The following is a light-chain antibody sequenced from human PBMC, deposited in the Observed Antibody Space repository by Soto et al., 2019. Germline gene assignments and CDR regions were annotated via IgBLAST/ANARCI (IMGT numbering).Light chain of an antibody. CDR2: AAS. Sequence: DIQMTQSPSSLSASVGDRVTITCRASQSISSYLNWYQQKPGKAPKLLIYAASSLQSGVPSRFSGSGSGTEFTLTINSLQSEDFAVYYCQQYNNWPPWTFGQGTKVDIK. CDR3: QQYNNWPPWT. V-gene: IGKV1-39*01. CDR1: QSISSY. J-gene: IGKJ1*01.